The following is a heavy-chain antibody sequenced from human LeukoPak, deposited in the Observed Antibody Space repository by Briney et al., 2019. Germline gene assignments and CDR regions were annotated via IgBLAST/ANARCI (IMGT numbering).Heavy chain of an antibody. V-gene: IGHV1-2*02. Sequence: ASVKVSCKASGYTFTGYYMHWVRQAPGQGLEWMGWIGPNSGGTNYAQKFQGRVTMTRDTSISTAYMELSRLRSDDTAVYYCASQRGYRRYYFDYWGQGTLVTVSS. J-gene: IGHJ4*02. CDR3: ASQRGYRRYYFDY. CDR2: IGPNSGGT. CDR1: GYTFTGYY. D-gene: IGHD5-18*01.